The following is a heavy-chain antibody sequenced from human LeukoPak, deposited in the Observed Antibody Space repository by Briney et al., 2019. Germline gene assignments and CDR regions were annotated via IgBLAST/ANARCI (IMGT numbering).Heavy chain of an antibody. CDR2: ISGSGAST. V-gene: IGHV3-23*01. J-gene: IGHJ4*02. D-gene: IGHD2-21*01. CDR3: ARDVIGVAAPDY. Sequence: PGGSLRLSCAASGFTFSSYAMTWVRQAPGKGLQWVSTISGSGASTCYADSVKGRFTVSRDNSKNTLYLQMNSLRAEDTAVYYCARDVIGVAAPDYWGQGTLVTVSS. CDR1: GFTFSSYA.